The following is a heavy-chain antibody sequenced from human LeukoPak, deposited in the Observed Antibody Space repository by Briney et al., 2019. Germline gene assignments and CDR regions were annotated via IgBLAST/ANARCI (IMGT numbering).Heavy chain of an antibody. D-gene: IGHD2-2*01. CDR3: ASSILAAGNWFDP. CDR1: GYSFTSYW. Sequence: GESLKISCKGSGYSFTSYWIGWVRQMPGKGLEWMGIIYPGDSDTRYSPSFQGQVTISADKSISTAYLQWSSLKASDTAMYYCASSILAAGNWFDPWGQGTLVTVSS. V-gene: IGHV5-51*01. J-gene: IGHJ5*02. CDR2: IYPGDSDT.